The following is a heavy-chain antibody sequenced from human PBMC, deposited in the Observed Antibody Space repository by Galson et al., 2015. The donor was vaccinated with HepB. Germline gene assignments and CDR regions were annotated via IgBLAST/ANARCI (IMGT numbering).Heavy chain of an antibody. D-gene: IGHD3-9*01. Sequence: SVKVSCKASGYTFNKYGISWVRQAPGQGLEWMGWISTKRGNTKHAQNFQGRVTMTTETSTNTAYMELRSLRSADTAVYYCAREVDWALDYWGQGALVTVSS. CDR1: GYTFNKYG. CDR2: ISTKRGNT. CDR3: AREVDWALDY. J-gene: IGHJ4*02. V-gene: IGHV1-18*01.